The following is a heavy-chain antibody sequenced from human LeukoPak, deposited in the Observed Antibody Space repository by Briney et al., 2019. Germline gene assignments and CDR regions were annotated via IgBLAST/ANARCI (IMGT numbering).Heavy chain of an antibody. CDR2: IIPIFGTA. CDR3: VIVVVPARDYYYYGMDV. D-gene: IGHD2-2*01. Sequence: SVKVSCKASGGTFSSYAISWVRQAPGQGLEWMGGIIPIFGTANYAQKFQGRVTITADESTSTAYMELSRLRSEDTAVYYCVIVVVPARDYYYYGMDVWGQGTTVTVSS. V-gene: IGHV1-69*13. J-gene: IGHJ6*02. CDR1: GGTFSSYA.